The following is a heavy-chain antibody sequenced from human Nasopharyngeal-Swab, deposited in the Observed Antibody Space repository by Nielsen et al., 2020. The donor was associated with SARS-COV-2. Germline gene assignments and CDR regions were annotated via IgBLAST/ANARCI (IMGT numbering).Heavy chain of an antibody. V-gene: IGHV3-30*03. CDR2: ISYDGSKK. CDR3: ARVDRGESYFSEYYYYMDV. J-gene: IGHJ6*03. Sequence: GGSLRLSCAASGFTFSSYGMHWVRQAPGKGLEWVAFISYDGSKKYFLDSVKGRFTISRDNPMNRMYLQMNSLRAEDTALYYCARVDRGESYFSEYYYYMDVWGKGTSVTVSS. CDR1: GFTFSSYG. D-gene: IGHD1-26*01.